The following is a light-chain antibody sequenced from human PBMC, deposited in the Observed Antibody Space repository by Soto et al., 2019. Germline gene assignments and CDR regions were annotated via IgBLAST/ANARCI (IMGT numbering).Light chain of an antibody. CDR3: QQYNTWPPLT. V-gene: IGKV3-15*01. CDR1: QSVSSN. Sequence: EIVMTQSPATLSVSPGERATLSCRASQSVSSNLAWYQQKPGQAPRLLIYGASTRGTGIPARFSGSGSGNEVTLTISSLQSEDFAVSYCQQYNTWPPLTFGGGTKVEIK. J-gene: IGKJ4*01. CDR2: GAS.